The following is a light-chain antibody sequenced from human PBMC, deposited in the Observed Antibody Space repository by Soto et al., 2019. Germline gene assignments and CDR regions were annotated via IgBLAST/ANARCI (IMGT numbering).Light chain of an antibody. V-gene: IGKV1-9*01. CDR3: HRDNSYPPFT. J-gene: IGKJ3*01. Sequence: IQLTQSPSSLSSSVGDRATITCRASQGIGFYLAWYQQKPGSAPQLLIYSASTLHSGVPSRFSGSGSGTNFTLTISSLQPEDFATYYCHRDNSYPPFTFGPGTKVDLK. CDR2: SAS. CDR1: QGIGFY.